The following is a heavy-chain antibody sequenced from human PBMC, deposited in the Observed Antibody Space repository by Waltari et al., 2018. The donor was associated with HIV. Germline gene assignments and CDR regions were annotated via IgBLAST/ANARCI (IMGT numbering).Heavy chain of an antibody. D-gene: IGHD2-21*01. J-gene: IGHJ6*02. CDR2: ISGSGGST. CDR1: TFSSYA. Sequence: TFSSYAMSWVRQAPGKGLEWVSAISGSGGSTYYADSVKGRFTISRDNSKNTLYLQMNSLRAEDTAVYYCAKGCGSGYYYYGMDVWGQGTTVTVSS. CDR3: AKGCGSGYYYYGMDV. V-gene: IGHV3-23*01.